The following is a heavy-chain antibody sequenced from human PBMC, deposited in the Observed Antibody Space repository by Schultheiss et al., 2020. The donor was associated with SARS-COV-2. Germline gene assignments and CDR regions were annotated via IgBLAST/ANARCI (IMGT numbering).Heavy chain of an antibody. Sequence: GESLKISCKGSGYSFTSYWIGWVRQMPGKGLEWMGMIDPSDSYTNYSPSFQGHVTISADKSIRTVYLQWSSLEASDTAMYYCARHMTTHYYYYYMGVWGKGTTVTVSS. CDR3: ARHMTTHYYYYYMGV. CDR2: IDPSDSYT. D-gene: IGHD1-14*01. J-gene: IGHJ6*03. V-gene: IGHV5-10-1*01. CDR1: GYSFTSYW.